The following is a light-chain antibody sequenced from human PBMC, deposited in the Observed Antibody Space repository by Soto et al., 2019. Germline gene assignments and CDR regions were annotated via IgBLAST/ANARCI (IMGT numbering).Light chain of an antibody. CDR2: END. J-gene: IGLJ3*02. CDR1: SSNIGSDY. V-gene: IGLV1-51*01. Sequence: QPVLTQPPSVSAAPGQKVTISCSGTSSNIGSDYVSWYQKVPGTAPKLLIYENDKRPSGISDRFSGSKSGTSATLGITGLQTGDEGDYYCATWDTSLSGFWVFGGGTKLTVL. CDR3: ATWDTSLSGFWV.